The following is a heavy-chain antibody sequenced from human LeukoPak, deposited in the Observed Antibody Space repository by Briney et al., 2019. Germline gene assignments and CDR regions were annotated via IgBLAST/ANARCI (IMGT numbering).Heavy chain of an antibody. CDR3: ARDSGMDV. Sequence: GGSLRLSCAASGFTFSSYAMSWVRQAPGKGLEWVSAISGSGGSTYYADSVKGRFTISRDNAENSLYLQMNSLRAEDTAVYYCARDSGMDVWGQGTTVTVSS. CDR1: GFTFSSYA. J-gene: IGHJ6*02. V-gene: IGHV3-23*01. CDR2: ISGSGGST.